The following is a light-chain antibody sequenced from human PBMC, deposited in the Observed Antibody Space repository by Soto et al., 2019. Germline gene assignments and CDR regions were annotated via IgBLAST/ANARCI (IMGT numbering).Light chain of an antibody. CDR3: SSYTTSSTRV. CDR1: SSDVGGHNY. J-gene: IGLJ3*02. CDR2: EVS. Sequence: QSVLTQPASVSGSPGQSITISCTGTSSDVGGHNYVSWYQERPGKAPKLMIYEVSNRPSGVSNRFSGSKSGNTASLTISGLQAEDEADYYCSSYTTSSTRVFGGGTKLTVL. V-gene: IGLV2-14*01.